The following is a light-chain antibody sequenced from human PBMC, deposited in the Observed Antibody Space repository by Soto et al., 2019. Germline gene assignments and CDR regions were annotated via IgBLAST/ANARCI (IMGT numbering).Light chain of an antibody. V-gene: IGLV2-14*01. Sequence: QSALTQPASVSGSPGQSITISSTGTSSDVGGYNYVSWFLQHPGKAPKLMIYEVSNRPSGVSNRFSGSKSGNTASLTISGLQAEDEADYYFSSYTSRYTWVFGGGTKLTVL. CDR2: EVS. J-gene: IGLJ3*02. CDR3: SSYTSRYTWV. CDR1: SSDVGGYNY.